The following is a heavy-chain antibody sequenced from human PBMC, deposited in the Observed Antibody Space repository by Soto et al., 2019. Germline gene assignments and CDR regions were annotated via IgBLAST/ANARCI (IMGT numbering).Heavy chain of an antibody. CDR3: ARERTFGDNKHNYMGV. Sequence: QVQLVESGGGVVQPGRSLRLSCAASEFTFSRHGMHWVRQAPGKGLQWVGVIWSDGSNEVYADSVKGRFIISRDNSKNILYLQMNSLRAEDTAVYYCARERTFGDNKHNYMGVWCTGITVTVSS. D-gene: IGHD3-10*01. J-gene: IGHJ6*03. V-gene: IGHV3-33*01. CDR1: EFTFSRHG. CDR2: IWSDGSNE.